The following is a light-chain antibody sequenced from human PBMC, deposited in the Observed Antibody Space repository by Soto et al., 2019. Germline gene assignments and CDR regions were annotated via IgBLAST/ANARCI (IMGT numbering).Light chain of an antibody. Sequence: QSALTQPASMSGSPGQSITISCTGTSSDVGNYNLVSWYQQHPGKAPKLIIYEVSKRPSGVSNRFSGSKSGNTASLTISGVQAEDEDDYYCCSYAGSSTLDVFGTGTKVTVL. J-gene: IGLJ1*01. CDR1: SSDVGNYNL. CDR3: CSYAGSSTLDV. V-gene: IGLV2-23*02. CDR2: EVS.